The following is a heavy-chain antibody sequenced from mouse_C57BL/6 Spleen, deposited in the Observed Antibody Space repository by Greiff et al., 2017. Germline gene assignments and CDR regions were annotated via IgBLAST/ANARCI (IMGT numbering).Heavy chain of an antibody. V-gene: IGHV1-80*01. Sequence: QVQLKQSGAELVKPGASVKISCKASGYAFSSYWMNWVKQRPGKGLEWIGQIYPGDGDTNYNGKFKGKATLTADKSSSTAYMQLSSLTSEDSAVYFGARLRDGSSYSFAYWGQGTLVTVSA. CDR3: ARLRDGSSYSFAY. CDR2: IYPGDGDT. J-gene: IGHJ3*01. D-gene: IGHD1-1*01. CDR1: GYAFSSYW.